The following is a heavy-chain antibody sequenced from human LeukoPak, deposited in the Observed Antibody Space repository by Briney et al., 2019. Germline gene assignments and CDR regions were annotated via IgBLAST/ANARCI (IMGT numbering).Heavy chain of an antibody. CDR2: IYYSGNN. D-gene: IGHD6-13*01. CDR3: ARGYSSSWFYFDS. V-gene: IGHV4-39*07. Sequence: SETLSLTCTVSGGSISSSSYYWGWLRQPPGKGLEWIGSIYYSGNNYYNPSLKNRVTMSVDTSKNQFSLHLTSVTAADAAVYYCARGYSSSWFYFDSWGQGTLVTVSS. CDR1: GGSISSSSYY. J-gene: IGHJ4*02.